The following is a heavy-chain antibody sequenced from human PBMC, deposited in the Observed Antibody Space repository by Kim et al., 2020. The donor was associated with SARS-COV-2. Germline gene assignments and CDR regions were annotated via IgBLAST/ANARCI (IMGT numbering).Heavy chain of an antibody. Sequence: ADSVKEPFTTSRGNAKNTLNLQMNSLRAEETALYYCAKVLRGHGAFDLWGQGTMVTVSS. CDR3: AKVLRGHGAFDL. J-gene: IGHJ3*01. V-gene: IGHV3-74*01. D-gene: IGHD3-10*01.